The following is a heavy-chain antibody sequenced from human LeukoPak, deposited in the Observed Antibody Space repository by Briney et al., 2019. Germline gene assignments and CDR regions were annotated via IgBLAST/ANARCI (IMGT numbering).Heavy chain of an antibody. J-gene: IGHJ6*02. V-gene: IGHV3-53*01. CDR1: GFTFSSNY. Sequence: GGSLRLSCAASGFTFSSNYMSWVRQAPGKGLEWVSVIYSGGSTYYADSVKGRFTISRDNSKNTLYLQMNSLRAEDTAVYYCARDPTIYGDYGYYYYGMDVWGQGTTVTVSS. D-gene: IGHD4-17*01. CDR2: IYSGGST. CDR3: ARDPTIYGDYGYYYYGMDV.